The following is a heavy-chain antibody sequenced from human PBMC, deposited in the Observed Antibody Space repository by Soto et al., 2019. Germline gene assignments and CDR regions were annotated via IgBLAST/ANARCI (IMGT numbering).Heavy chain of an antibody. V-gene: IGHV4-59*08. CDR2: IYYSGST. J-gene: IGHJ4*02. CDR3: ARQRAYYYGSGSYYNDY. D-gene: IGHD3-10*01. CDR1: GGSISSYY. Sequence: SETLSLTCTVSGGSISSYYWSWIRQPPGKGLEWIGYIYYSGSTNYNPSLKSRVTISVDTSKNQFSLKLSSVTAADTAVYYCARQRAYYYGSGSYYNDYWGQGTLVTVSS.